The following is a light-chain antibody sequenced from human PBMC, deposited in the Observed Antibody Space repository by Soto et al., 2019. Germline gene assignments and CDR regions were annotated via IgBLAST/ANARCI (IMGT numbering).Light chain of an antibody. CDR3: QQHNDWFSIT. CDR1: QSVSSK. CDR2: DTY. J-gene: IGKJ5*01. V-gene: IGKV3-15*01. Sequence: EIAMTQSPATLSVSPGESAALSCRASQSVSSKLAWYRQRPCQAPMLVIYDTYTRATGVPATCSGSGSGTEFTLTISSLQSEDYGVYYCQQHNDWFSITXGQGTRLEI.